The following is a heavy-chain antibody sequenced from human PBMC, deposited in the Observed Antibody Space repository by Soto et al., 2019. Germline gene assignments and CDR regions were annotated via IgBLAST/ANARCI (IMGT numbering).Heavy chain of an antibody. CDR2: ISYRSDYI. D-gene: IGHD2-2*03. V-gene: IGHV3-21*06. CDR1: GFTFSSYS. Sequence: EVQLVESGGGLVKPGGSLRLSCEASGFTFSSYSMNWVRQAPGKGLEWVSSISYRSDYIYADSVKGRFTISRDNAKNSLYLQMNSVRAEDKAVYFCAREPLFVGYYCYMDVWGKGTTVTDSS. J-gene: IGHJ6*03. CDR3: AREPLFVGYYCYMDV.